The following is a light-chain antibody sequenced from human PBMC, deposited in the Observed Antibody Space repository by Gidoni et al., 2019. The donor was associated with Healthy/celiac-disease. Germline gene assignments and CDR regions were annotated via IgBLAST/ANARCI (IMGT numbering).Light chain of an antibody. CDR1: QSVSSY. CDR2: DAS. CDR3: QQRRNWPT. J-gene: IGKJ2*01. Sequence: EIVFPQSPATLSLSPGERATLSCRTSQSVSSYLAWYQQKPGQAPRLLIYDASNRATGIPARFSGSGYGTDFTLTISSLEPEDFAVYYCQQRRNWPTFGQGTKLEIK. V-gene: IGKV3-11*01.